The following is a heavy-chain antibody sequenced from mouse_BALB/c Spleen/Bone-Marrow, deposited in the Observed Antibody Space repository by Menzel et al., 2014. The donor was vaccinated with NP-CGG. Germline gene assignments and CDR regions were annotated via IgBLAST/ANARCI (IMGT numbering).Heavy chain of an antibody. Sequence: QVQLQQPGAELVRPGVSVKISCKGSGYTFTDYAIHWVKQSHAKSLEWIGLISGYYGDAIYNQKFKGKATMTVDKSSRTAYMGLARLTSEDSAIYYCARSGKVRNAMDYWGQGTSVTVSS. CDR3: ARSGKVRNAMDY. CDR1: GYTFTDYA. J-gene: IGHJ4*01. V-gene: IGHV1-67*01. D-gene: IGHD2-14*01. CDR2: ISGYYGDA.